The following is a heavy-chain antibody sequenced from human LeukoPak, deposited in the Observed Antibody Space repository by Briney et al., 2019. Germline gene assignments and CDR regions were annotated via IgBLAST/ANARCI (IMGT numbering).Heavy chain of an antibody. Sequence: ASVKVSCKASGYTFTSYGISWVRQAPGQGLEWMGWISAYSGNTNYAQKLQGRVTMTTDTSTSTAYMELRSLRSDDTAVHYCARIGRYCSSTSCYPSGFDYWGQGTLVTVSS. CDR3: ARIGRYCSSTSCYPSGFDY. CDR1: GYTFTSYG. D-gene: IGHD2-2*01. V-gene: IGHV1-18*01. J-gene: IGHJ4*02. CDR2: ISAYSGNT.